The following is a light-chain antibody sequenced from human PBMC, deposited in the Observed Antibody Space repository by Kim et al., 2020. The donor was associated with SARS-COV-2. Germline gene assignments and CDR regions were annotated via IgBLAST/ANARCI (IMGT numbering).Light chain of an antibody. CDR2: DAS. J-gene: IGKJ1*01. CDR3: HQRSNVPPGTWT. V-gene: IGKV3-11*01. CDR1: QSISSS. Sequence: EIVLTQSPATLSLSPGERATLSCRASQSISSSLAWYQQKPGQPPRLLMFDASNRATGIPARFSASGSGTDFTLTISSLEPEDFAVYYCHQRSNVPPGTWTFGQGTKVDIK.